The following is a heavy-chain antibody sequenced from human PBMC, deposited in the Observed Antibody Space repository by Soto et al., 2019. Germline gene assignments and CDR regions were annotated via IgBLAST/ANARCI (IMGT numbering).Heavy chain of an antibody. D-gene: IGHD6-13*01. Sequence: GESLKISCNGSGYSFTIYWISLVLQMPGKGLEWMGRIDPSDSYTNYSPSFQGHVTISADKSISTAYLQWSSLKASDTAMYYCASQLVRGGAFDIWGQGTMVTVSS. CDR2: IDPSDSYT. CDR3: ASQLVRGGAFDI. CDR1: GYSFTIYW. J-gene: IGHJ3*02. V-gene: IGHV5-10-1*01.